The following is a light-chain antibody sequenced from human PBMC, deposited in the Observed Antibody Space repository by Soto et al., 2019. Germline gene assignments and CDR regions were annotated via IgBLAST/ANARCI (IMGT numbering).Light chain of an antibody. J-gene: IGKJ1*01. Sequence: DIQMTQSPSTLSASVGDRVTTTCRASQSISSWLAWYQQKPGKAPKLLIYKASSLESGVPSRFSGSGSGTEFTLTISSLQPDDFATYYCQQHLGTFGQGTKVEIK. V-gene: IGKV1-5*03. CDR3: QQHLGT. CDR2: KAS. CDR1: QSISSW.